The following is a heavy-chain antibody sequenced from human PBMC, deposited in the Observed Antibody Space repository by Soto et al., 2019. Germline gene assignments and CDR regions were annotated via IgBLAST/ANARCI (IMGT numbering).Heavy chain of an antibody. V-gene: IGHV4-34*01. CDR3: ERGREVYYYDSSGYFNFEY. J-gene: IGHJ4*02. Sequence: PSETLSLTCAVYGGSFSGYYWSWIRQPPGKGLEWIGEINHSGSTNYNPSLKSRVTISVDTSKNQFSLKLSSVTAADTAVYYCERGREVYYYDSSGYFNFEYWGKGHLVTV. CDR2: INHSGST. CDR1: GGSFSGYY. D-gene: IGHD3-22*01.